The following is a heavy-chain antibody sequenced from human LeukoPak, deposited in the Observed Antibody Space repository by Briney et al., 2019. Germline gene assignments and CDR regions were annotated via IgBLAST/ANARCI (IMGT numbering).Heavy chain of an antibody. CDR3: ASGRMTTETTYCFDP. V-gene: IGHV1-69*04. CDR2: IIPIFGII. CDR1: GGTFISNA. J-gene: IGHJ5*02. Sequence: GASVKVSCKASGGTFISNAITWVRQAPGQGLEWMGRIIPIFGIIDYAQKFQGRVTITADKSTSTAYMEFSSLRSEDTAVYYCASGRMTTETTYCFDPWGQGTLITVSS. D-gene: IGHD4-11*01.